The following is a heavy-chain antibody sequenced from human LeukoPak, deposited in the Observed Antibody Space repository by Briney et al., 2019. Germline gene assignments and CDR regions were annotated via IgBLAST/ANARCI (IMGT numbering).Heavy chain of an antibody. V-gene: IGHV3-30*04. D-gene: IGHD3-10*01. CDR3: ARDRSDGSGSLDY. CDR2: ISHDGNTK. J-gene: IGHJ4*02. CDR1: GFTFSSYP. Sequence: GGSLRLSCTASGFTFSSYPMQWVRQAPGEGLEWLTIISHDGNTKYYADSVKGRFTISRDNSKKMLYLQMNALRVEDTAVYYCARDRSDGSGSLDYWGQGTLVTVSS.